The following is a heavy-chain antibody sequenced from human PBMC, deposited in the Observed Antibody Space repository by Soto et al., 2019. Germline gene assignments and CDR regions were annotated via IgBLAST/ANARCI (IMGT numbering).Heavy chain of an antibody. CDR1: GSRITKYW. CDR2: IHSGYSDV. V-gene: IGHV5-51*01. D-gene: IGHD5-18*01. J-gene: IGHJ4*02. CDR3: ARHPNGYNALVE. Sequence: ESLKISCNGCGSRITKYWTGWVRQRPGKGLQWMGTIHSGYSDVRYSPSFEGLVTISADTSINTAYLQWSSLKPSDTTMDYRARHPNGYNALVEGGQGACVNVSS.